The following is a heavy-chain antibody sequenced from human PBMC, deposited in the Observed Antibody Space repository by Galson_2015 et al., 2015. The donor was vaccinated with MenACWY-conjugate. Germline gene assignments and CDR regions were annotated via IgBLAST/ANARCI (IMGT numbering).Heavy chain of an antibody. D-gene: IGHD1-26*01. CDR2: ISGSGGST. CDR1: GFTFSSYA. CDR3: AKGSGGSYSSYFFDY. Sequence: SLRLSCAASGFTFSSYAMSWVRQAPGKGLEWVSAISGSGGSTYYTDSVKGRVTITRDNTKNTLYLQMNSLSAKDTAVYYCAKGSGGSYSSYFFDYWGQGTLVTVSS. V-gene: IGHV3-23*01. J-gene: IGHJ4*02.